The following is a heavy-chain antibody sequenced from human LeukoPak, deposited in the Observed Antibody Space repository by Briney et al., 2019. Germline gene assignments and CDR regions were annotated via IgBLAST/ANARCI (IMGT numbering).Heavy chain of an antibody. CDR2: IKSKTDGGTT. CDR3: TTDIAVAGTEDY. Sequence: GGSLRLSCAASGFTFSNYAMNWVRQAPGKGLEWVGRIKSKTDGGTTDYAAPVKGRFTISRDDSKNTLYLQMNSLKTEDTAVYYCTTDIAVAGTEDYWGQGTLVTVSS. J-gene: IGHJ4*02. V-gene: IGHV3-15*07. CDR1: GFTFSNYA. D-gene: IGHD6-19*01.